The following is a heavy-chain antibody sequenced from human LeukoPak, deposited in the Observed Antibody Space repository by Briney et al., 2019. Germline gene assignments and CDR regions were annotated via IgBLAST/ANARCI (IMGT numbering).Heavy chain of an antibody. CDR1: GFXFSSYE. V-gene: IGHV3-48*03. J-gene: IGHJ4*02. Sequence: GGSLRLSCVASGFXFSSYEINWVRQAPGKGLEWVSYITGSGSTIYYADSVKGRFTISRDNAKNSLYLQMDSLRAEDTAVYYCAKSHMVAANIFDYWGQGTLVTVSS. D-gene: IGHD2-15*01. CDR2: ITGSGSTI. CDR3: AKSHMVAANIFDY.